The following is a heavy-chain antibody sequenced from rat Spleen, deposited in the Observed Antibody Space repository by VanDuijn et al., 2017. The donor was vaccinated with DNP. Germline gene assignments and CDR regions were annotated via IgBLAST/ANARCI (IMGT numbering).Heavy chain of an antibody. D-gene: IGHD1-4*01. CDR3: ARWTRYFDA. V-gene: IGHV3-3*01. Sequence: EVQLQESGPGLVESSQSLSLTCSVTGYSITRNYRWNWIRKFPGNKLEWMGYINSADSTYYNPSLKRRISITRDKSKNQFLLQVNSVTTEETVKYYCARWTRYFDAWGQGVMVTVSS. CDR2: INSADST. J-gene: IGHJ2*01. CDR1: GYSITRNYR.